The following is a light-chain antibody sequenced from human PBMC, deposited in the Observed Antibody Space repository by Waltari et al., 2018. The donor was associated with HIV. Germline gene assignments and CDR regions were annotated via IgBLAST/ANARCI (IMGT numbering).Light chain of an antibody. J-gene: IGKJ1*01. V-gene: IGKV4-1*01. CDR1: QSVLYSSNNKNY. CDR3: QQYYSSPWT. CDR2: WAS. Sequence: DIVMTQSPDSLAVSLGERATFHCTSSQSVLYSSNNKNYLAWFQQKPGQPPKLLIHWASTRRSGVPDRFSGSGSGTDFTLTISSLQAEDVAVYYCQQYYSSPWTFGQGTKVEIK.